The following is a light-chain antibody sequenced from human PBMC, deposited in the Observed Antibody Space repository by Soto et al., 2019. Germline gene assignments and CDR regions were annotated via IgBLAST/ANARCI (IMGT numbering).Light chain of an antibody. V-gene: IGKV1-12*02. CDR2: AAS. CDR1: QAVNIW. Sequence: DIQMTQSPSSVSASVGDEVTLTCRASQAVNIWLAWYQQRPGRAPKLLISAASRLPSGVPARFIGSGSGTVFTLTINRLQPEDFGTYYCQQTKSFPFTFGGGTKVDMK. CDR3: QQTKSFPFT. J-gene: IGKJ4*01.